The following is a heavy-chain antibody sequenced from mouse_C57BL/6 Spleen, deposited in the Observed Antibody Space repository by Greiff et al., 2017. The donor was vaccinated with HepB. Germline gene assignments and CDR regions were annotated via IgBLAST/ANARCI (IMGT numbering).Heavy chain of an antibody. CDR1: GFTFSDYG. V-gene: IGHV5-17*01. CDR2: ISSGSSTI. J-gene: IGHJ4*01. Sequence: DVMLVESGGGLVKPGGSLKLSCAASGFTFSDYGMHWVRQAPEKGLEWVAYISSGSSTIYYADTVKGRFTISRDNAKNTLFLQMTSLRSEDTAMYYCARPEVFYYAMDYWGQGTSVTVSS. CDR3: ARPEVFYYAMDY.